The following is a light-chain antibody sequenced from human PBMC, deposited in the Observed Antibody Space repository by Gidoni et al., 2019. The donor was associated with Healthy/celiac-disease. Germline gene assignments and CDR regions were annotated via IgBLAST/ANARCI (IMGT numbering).Light chain of an antibody. CDR1: QSVRSN. CDR3: QQYNNWPPST. J-gene: IGKJ1*01. V-gene: IGKV3-15*01. Sequence: EIVMTQSPATLSVSPGERATLSCRASQSVRSNLAWYQQIPGQAPRLLLYGASTRATGIPARFSGSGSGTGFTLTISSLQSEDFAVYYCQQYNNWPPSTFXXXTKVEIK. CDR2: GAS.